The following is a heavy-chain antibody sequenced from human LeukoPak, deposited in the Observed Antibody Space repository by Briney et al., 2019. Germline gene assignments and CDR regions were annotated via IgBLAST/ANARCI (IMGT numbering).Heavy chain of an antibody. V-gene: IGHV1-24*01. CDR1: GYTLTELP. CDR3: ATAYSGSYVSFDY. Sequence: ASVKVSCKVSGYTLTELPMHWVRQAPGKGLEWMGGFDPEDGETIYAQKSQGRVTMTEDTSTDTAYMELSSLRSEDTAVYYCATAYSGSYVSFDYWGQGTLVTVSS. CDR2: FDPEDGET. D-gene: IGHD1-26*01. J-gene: IGHJ4*02.